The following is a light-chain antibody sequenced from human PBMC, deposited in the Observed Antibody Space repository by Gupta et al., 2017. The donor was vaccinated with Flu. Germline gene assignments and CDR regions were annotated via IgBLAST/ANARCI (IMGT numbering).Light chain of an antibody. Sequence: QSALTQPPSASGSPGQSVTISCTRTSSDVGGYNYVSWYQQHPGKAPKLMIYEVTKRPSGVPDRFSGSKSGNTASLTVSGLQAEDEADYYCSSYAGNNNLIFGGGTKLTVL. CDR2: EVT. V-gene: IGLV2-8*01. J-gene: IGLJ2*01. CDR1: SSDVGGYNY. CDR3: SSYAGNNNLI.